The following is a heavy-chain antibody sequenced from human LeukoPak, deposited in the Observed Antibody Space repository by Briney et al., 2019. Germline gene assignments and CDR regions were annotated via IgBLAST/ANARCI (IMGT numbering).Heavy chain of an antibody. CDR1: GFTFSTYA. J-gene: IGHJ4*02. D-gene: IGHD6-19*01. CDR3: AKVDGGLAEAGTPDH. CDR2: ISGSGDST. Sequence: GGSLRLSCAASGFTFSTYAMNWVRQAPGKGQEWVASISGSGDSTYYADSVRGRFTFSRDNSKNTLYLQMNSLRAEDTALYYCAKVDGGLAEAGTPDHWGQGALVTVSS. V-gene: IGHV3-23*01.